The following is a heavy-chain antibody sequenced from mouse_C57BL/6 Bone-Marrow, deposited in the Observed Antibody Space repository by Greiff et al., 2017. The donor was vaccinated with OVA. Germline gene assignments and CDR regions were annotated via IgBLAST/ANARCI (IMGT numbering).Heavy chain of an antibody. Sequence: EVQLQQSGPVLVKPGASVKMSCKASGYTFTDYYMNWVKQSHGKSLEWIGVINPYNGGTSYNQKFKGKATLTVDKSSSTAYMELNSLTSEDSAVYYCARGTLYYYAMDYWGQGTSVTVSS. D-gene: IGHD3-3*01. V-gene: IGHV1-19*01. CDR1: GYTFTDYY. CDR3: ARGTLYYYAMDY. J-gene: IGHJ4*01. CDR2: INPYNGGT.